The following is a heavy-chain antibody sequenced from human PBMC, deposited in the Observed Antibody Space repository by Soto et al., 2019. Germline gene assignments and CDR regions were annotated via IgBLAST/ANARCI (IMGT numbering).Heavy chain of an antibody. CDR3: ARWSGIGYYYYGRDV. Sequence: EVQLVESGGGLVQPGGSLRLSCAASGFTFSSYAMHWVRQAPGKGLEYVSAISSNGGSTYYANSVNGRFTISRDNSKNPLDLQMGSLRAEDMAVYYCARWSGIGYYYYGRDVWGQGTTVTVSS. CDR1: GFTFSSYA. J-gene: IGHJ6*02. D-gene: IGHD1-26*01. CDR2: ISSNGGST. V-gene: IGHV3-64*01.